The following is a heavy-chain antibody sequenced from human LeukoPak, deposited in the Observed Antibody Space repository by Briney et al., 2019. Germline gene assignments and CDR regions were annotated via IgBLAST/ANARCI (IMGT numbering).Heavy chain of an antibody. Sequence: SVKVSCKASGGTFSSYAISWVRQAAGQGLEWMGGIIPIFGTANYAQKFQGRVTITADKSTSTAYMELSSLRSEDTAVYYCARAGSSWFGELRYWGQGTLVTVSS. J-gene: IGHJ4*02. CDR2: IIPIFGTA. V-gene: IGHV1-69*06. CDR3: ARAGSSWFGELRY. CDR1: GGTFSSYA. D-gene: IGHD3-10*01.